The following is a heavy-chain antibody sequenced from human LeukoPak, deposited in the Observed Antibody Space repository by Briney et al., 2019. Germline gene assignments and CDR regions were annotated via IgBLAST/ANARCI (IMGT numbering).Heavy chain of an antibody. CDR3: AKAYYYDSSGYYPYFDY. Sequence: PGGSLRLSCAASGFTFSSYSMNWVRQAPGKGLEWVSYISSSGSTIDYADSVKGRFTISRDNAKNSLFLQMNSLRAEDTAVYYCAKAYYYDSSGYYPYFDYWGQGTLVTVSS. J-gene: IGHJ4*02. D-gene: IGHD3-22*01. CDR2: ISSSGSTI. V-gene: IGHV3-48*04. CDR1: GFTFSSYS.